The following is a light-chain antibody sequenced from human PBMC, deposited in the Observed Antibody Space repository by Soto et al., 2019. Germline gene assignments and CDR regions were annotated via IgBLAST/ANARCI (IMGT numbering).Light chain of an antibody. J-gene: IGKJ5*01. CDR2: DAS. CDR1: QDISNY. CDR3: QQYDDLPIT. V-gene: IGKV1-33*01. Sequence: DIQMTQSPSSLSASEGDRVTITCQASQDISNYLNWYQQKPGKAPTLLIYDASNLETGVTSRFSGSGSGTDFTFTISSLQPEDIATYYCQQYDDLPITFGQGTRLEIK.